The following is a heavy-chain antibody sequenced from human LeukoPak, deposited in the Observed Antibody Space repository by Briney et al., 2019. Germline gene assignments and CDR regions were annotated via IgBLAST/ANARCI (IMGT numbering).Heavy chain of an antibody. J-gene: IGHJ3*02. CDR2: ISSSSTNI. Sequence: GGFLRLSCAASRFTFSTYSMNWVRQAPGRGLEWVSYISSSSTNIYYKDSVKGRFTISRDNAKNSLYLHMTSLRAEDTAVYYCVRNYGDNAFDIWGQGTMVIVSS. CDR3: VRNYGDNAFDI. V-gene: IGHV3-48*01. CDR1: RFTFSTYS. D-gene: IGHD4-17*01.